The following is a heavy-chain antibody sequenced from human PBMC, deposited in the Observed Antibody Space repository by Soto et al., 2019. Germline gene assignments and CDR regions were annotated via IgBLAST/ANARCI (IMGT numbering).Heavy chain of an antibody. CDR2: IYSGGST. CDR3: ARDRVESGYPEYCQH. V-gene: IGHV3-53*01. CDR1: GFTVSSNY. D-gene: IGHD3-22*01. J-gene: IGHJ1*01. Sequence: EVQLVESGGGLIQPGGSLRLSCAASGFTVSSNYMSWVRQAPGKGLEWVSGIYSGGSTYYAGSVKGRFTISRDNSKNTLYLKMNSLRAEDTAVYYCARDRVESGYPEYCQHWGQGTLVTVSS.